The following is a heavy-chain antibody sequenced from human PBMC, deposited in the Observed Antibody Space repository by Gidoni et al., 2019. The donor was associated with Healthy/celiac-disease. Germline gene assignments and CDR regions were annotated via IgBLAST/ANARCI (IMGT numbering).Heavy chain of an antibody. CDR1: GGSISSSSYY. V-gene: IGHV4-39*01. J-gene: IGHJ5*02. CDR2: IYYSGST. CDR3: ARNYYDSSENWFDP. D-gene: IGHD3-22*01. Sequence: QLQLQESGPGLVKPSETLSLTCTVSGGSISSSSYYWGWIRQPPGKGLEWIGSIYYSGSTCYNPSLKSRVTISVDTSKNQFSLKLSSVTAADTAVYYCARNYYDSSENWFDPWGQGTLVTVSS.